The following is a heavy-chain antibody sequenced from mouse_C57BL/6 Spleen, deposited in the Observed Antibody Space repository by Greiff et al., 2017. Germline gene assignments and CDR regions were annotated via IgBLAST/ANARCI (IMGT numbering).Heavy chain of an antibody. CDR3: ARQATQDYAMDY. D-gene: IGHD3-2*02. J-gene: IGHJ4*01. CDR2: ISSGSSTI. V-gene: IGHV5-17*01. CDR1: GFTFSDYG. Sequence: EVHLVESGGGLVKPGGSLKLSCAASGFTFSDYGMHWVRQAPEKGLEWVAYISSGSSTIYYADTVKGRFTISRDNAKNTLFLQMTSLRSEDTAMYYCARQATQDYAMDYWGQGTSVTVSS.